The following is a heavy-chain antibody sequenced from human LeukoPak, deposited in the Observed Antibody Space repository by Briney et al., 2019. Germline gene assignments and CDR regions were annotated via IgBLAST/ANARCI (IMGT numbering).Heavy chain of an antibody. CDR2: IYSGGST. V-gene: IGHV3-53*01. J-gene: IGHJ6*03. CDR3: ARVKGGSSWYTAYYMDV. Sequence: GGSLRLSCAASGFTVSSNYMSWVRQAPGKGLEWVSVIYSGGSTYYADSVKGRFTISRDNFKNTLYLQMNSLRAEDTAVYYCARVKGGSSWYTAYYMDVWGKGTTVTVYS. CDR1: GFTVSSNY. D-gene: IGHD6-13*01.